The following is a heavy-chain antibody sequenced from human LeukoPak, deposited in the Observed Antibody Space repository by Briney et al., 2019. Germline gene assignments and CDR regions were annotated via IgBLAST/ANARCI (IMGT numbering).Heavy chain of an antibody. V-gene: IGHV3-23*01. CDR1: GFTFSSYS. D-gene: IGHD2-2*02. Sequence: GGSLRLSCAASGFTFSSYSMNWVRQAPGKGLEWVSAISGSGGNTYNADSVKGRFTISRDNSKNTLYLQMNSLRAEDTAVYYCAKDPSQYCSSSTCYIDYWGQGTLVTVSS. J-gene: IGHJ4*02. CDR3: AKDPSQYCSSSTCYIDY. CDR2: ISGSGGNT.